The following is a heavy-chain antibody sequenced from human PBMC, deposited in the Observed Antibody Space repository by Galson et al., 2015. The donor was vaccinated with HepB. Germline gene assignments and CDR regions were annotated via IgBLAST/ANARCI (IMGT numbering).Heavy chain of an antibody. D-gene: IGHD1-26*01. CDR2: VDPEDGET. CDR3: ATGVLVGAGRDY. Sequence: VKVSCKVSGYTFTDYYMHWVQQAPGKGLEWMGLVDPEDGETVYAEKFQGRVTITADTSTDTAYMELSSLRSEDTAVYYCATGVLVGAGRDYWGQGTLVTVSS. V-gene: IGHV1-69-2*01. J-gene: IGHJ4*02. CDR1: GYTFTDYY.